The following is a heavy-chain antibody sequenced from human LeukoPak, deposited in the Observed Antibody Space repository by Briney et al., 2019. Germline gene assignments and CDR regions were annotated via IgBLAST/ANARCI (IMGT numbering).Heavy chain of an antibody. CDR1: GGSISSYY. CDR3: ARSRRYCSGGSCCYWFDP. D-gene: IGHD2-15*01. Sequence: NASETLSLTCTVSGGSISSYYWSWIRQPPGKGLEWIGYIYYSGSTNYNPSLKSRVTISVDTSKNQFSLKLSSVTAADTAVYYCARSRRYCSGGSCCYWFDPWGQGTLVTVSS. CDR2: IYYSGST. V-gene: IGHV4-59*12. J-gene: IGHJ5*02.